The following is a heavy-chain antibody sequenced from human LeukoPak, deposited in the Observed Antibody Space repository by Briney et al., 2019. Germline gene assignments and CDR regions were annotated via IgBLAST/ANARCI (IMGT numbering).Heavy chain of an antibody. Sequence: PSETLPLTCTASGGSISSSTYYWGWIRQPPGKGLEWIGTSYYSGSTYYNPSLKSRVTILVDTSKNQFSLKLSSVTAADTAVYYCARDRLYSGSYPDVFDIWGQGTMVTVSS. CDR1: GGSISSSTYY. V-gene: IGHV4-39*07. CDR3: ARDRLYSGSYPDVFDI. CDR2: SYYSGST. J-gene: IGHJ3*02. D-gene: IGHD1-26*01.